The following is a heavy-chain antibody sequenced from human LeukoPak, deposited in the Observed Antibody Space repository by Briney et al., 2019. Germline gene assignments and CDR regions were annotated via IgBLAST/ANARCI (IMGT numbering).Heavy chain of an antibody. D-gene: IGHD1-26*01. CDR1: GGSISSINS. J-gene: IGHJ4*02. CDR2: ISLSGLT. CDR3: TRERGAFSPFGY. Sequence: SGTLSLTCGVSGGSISSINSWCWVRQPPGQGLEWIGEISLSGLTNYNPSLKSRVTMSLDKSKNHLSLNLTSVTAADTAVYYCTRERGAFSPFGYCGQGTLVTVSS. V-gene: IGHV4-4*02.